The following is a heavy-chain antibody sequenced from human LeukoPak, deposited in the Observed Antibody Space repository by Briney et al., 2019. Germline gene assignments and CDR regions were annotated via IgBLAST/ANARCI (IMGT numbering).Heavy chain of an antibody. D-gene: IGHD5-12*01. Sequence: GGSLRLSCAASGFTFNSYWMNWVRQAPGKGLEWVANIKQDGTEKYYVDSVKGRFTISRDNAKNSLYLQMNSLRAEDTAIYYCARGGYDWGQGTLVTVSS. CDR2: IKQDGTEK. CDR3: ARGGYD. CDR1: GFTFNSYW. V-gene: IGHV3-7*01. J-gene: IGHJ4*02.